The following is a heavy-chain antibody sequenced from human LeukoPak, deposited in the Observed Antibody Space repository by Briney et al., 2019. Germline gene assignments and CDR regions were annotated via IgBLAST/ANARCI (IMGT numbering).Heavy chain of an antibody. J-gene: IGHJ4*02. Sequence: GGPLRLSCAASGFTFSSYAMSWVRQAPGKGLEWVSAISGSGGSTYYADSVKGRFTISRDNSKNTLYLQMNSLRAEDTAVYYCAKESHLYYDSSGYYLYYFDYWGQGTLVTVSS. CDR2: ISGSGGST. CDR1: GFTFSSYA. D-gene: IGHD3-22*01. CDR3: AKESHLYYDSSGYYLYYFDY. V-gene: IGHV3-23*01.